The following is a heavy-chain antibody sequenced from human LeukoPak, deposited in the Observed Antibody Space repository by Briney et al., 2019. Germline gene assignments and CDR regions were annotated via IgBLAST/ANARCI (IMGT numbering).Heavy chain of an antibody. Sequence: GASVKVSCKASGYTFTSYDINWVRQATGQGLEWMGWMNPNSGNTGYAQKFQGRVTMTRNTSISTAYMELSSLISEDTAVYYCAGLLWGANWFDPWGQGTLVTVSS. D-gene: IGHD7-27*01. CDR3: AGLLWGANWFDP. V-gene: IGHV1-8*01. CDR2: MNPNSGNT. CDR1: GYTFTSYD. J-gene: IGHJ5*02.